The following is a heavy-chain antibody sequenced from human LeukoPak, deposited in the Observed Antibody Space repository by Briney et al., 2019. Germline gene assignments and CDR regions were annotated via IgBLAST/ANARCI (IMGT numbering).Heavy chain of an antibody. CDR1: GGSISSSSYY. J-gene: IGHJ3*01. CDR3: ARGWFFGAFDL. D-gene: IGHD3-3*01. V-gene: IGHV4-39*07. Sequence: PSETLSLTCTVSGGSISSSSYYWGWIRQPPGKGLEWIGTMYYSGRSFYNPSLKSRVTISVDTSKNQFSLKLTSVTAADTAVYYCARGWFFGAFDLWGQGTMVTLSS. CDR2: MYYSGRS.